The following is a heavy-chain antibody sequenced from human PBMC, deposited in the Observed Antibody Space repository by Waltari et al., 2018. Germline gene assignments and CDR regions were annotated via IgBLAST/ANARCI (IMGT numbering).Heavy chain of an antibody. CDR1: GGSISSYY. CDR2: IYYSGST. J-gene: IGHJ6*02. Sequence: QVQLQESGPGLVKPSETLSLTCTVSGGSISSYYWSWIRQPPGKGLEWIGYIYYSGSTNYNPSLKRRVTISVDTSKNQFSLKLSSVTAADTAVYYCASVKQDFTYGMDVWGQGTTVTVSS. CDR3: ASVKQDFTYGMDV. V-gene: IGHV4-59*01. D-gene: IGHD2-15*01.